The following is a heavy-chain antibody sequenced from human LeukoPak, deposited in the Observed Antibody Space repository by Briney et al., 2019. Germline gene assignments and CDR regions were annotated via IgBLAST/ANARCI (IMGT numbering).Heavy chain of an antibody. CDR3: ASITKNIVVVPAV. CDR2: IYYSGST. CDR1: GGSISSSSYY. J-gene: IGHJ6*02. D-gene: IGHD2-2*01. Sequence: SPSETLSLTCTVSGGSISSSSYYWGWIRQPPGKGLEWIGSIYYSGSTYYNPSLKSRVTISVDTSKNQFSLKLSSVTAADTAVYYCASITKNIVVVPAVWGQGTTVTVSS. V-gene: IGHV4-39*07.